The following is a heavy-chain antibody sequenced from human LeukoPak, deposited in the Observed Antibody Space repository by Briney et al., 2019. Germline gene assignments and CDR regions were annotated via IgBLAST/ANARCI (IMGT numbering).Heavy chain of an antibody. D-gene: IGHD2-15*01. Sequence: GASVKVSCKASGYTFTSYYMHWVRQAPGQGLEWMGIINPSGGSTSYAQKFQGRVTMTRDMSTSTVYMELSSLRSEDTAVYYCARSVEGYCRGGSCYSYSYYMDVWGKGTTVTVSS. J-gene: IGHJ6*03. CDR1: GYTFTSYY. V-gene: IGHV1-46*01. CDR3: ARSVEGYCRGGSCYSYSYYMDV. CDR2: INPSGGST.